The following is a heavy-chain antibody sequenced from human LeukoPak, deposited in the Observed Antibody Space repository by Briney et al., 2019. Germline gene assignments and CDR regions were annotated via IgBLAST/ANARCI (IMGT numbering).Heavy chain of an antibody. Sequence: PSETLSLTCTVSGGSISSYYWSWIRQPPGKGLEWIGYIYYSGSTNYNPSLKSRVTISVDTSKNQFSLKLSSVTAADTAVYYCARDPQWLVKYYFDYWGQGTLVTVSS. CDR2: IYYSGST. J-gene: IGHJ4*02. V-gene: IGHV4-59*01. D-gene: IGHD6-19*01. CDR3: ARDPQWLVKYYFDY. CDR1: GGSISSYY.